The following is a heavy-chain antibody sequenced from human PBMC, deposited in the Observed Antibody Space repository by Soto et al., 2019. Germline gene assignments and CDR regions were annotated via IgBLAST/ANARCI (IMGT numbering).Heavy chain of an antibody. CDR1: GFTFGNYA. J-gene: IGHJ6*02. CDR3: TTQFFLSSRKPPEDV. CDR2: LSGSSLNT. V-gene: IGHV3-23*01. Sequence: EVRLLESGGGLVQPGGSLRLSCEASGFTFGNYAMTWVRQGPGRGLEWVSALSGSSLNTYYADSVKGRFTISRDNSKTTMYLEMNSLIVDDTAVYYCTTQFFLSSRKPPEDVWGQGTPVAVSS.